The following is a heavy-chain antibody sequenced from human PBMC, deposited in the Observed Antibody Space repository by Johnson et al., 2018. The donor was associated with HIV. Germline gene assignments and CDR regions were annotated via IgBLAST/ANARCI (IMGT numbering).Heavy chain of an antibody. CDR2: ISYDGSNK. Sequence: QVQLVESGGGVVQPGRSLRLSCAVSGFTFSSYGMHWVRQAPGKGLEWVAVISYDGSNKYYADSVKGRFTISRDNSKNTLYLQMNSLRAEDTAVYYCARDLSVESYQLLAVFSYAFDIWGQGTMVTVSS. V-gene: IGHV3-30*19. CDR1: GFTFSSYG. D-gene: IGHD2-2*01. J-gene: IGHJ3*02. CDR3: ARDLSVESYQLLAVFSYAFDI.